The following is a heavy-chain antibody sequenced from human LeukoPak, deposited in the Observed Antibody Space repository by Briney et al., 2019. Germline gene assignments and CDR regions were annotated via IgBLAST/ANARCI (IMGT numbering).Heavy chain of an antibody. D-gene: IGHD3-10*01. CDR1: GGSISSGGYY. CDR3: ARSRSVGSGSYYAIFDY. Sequence: PSETLSLTCTVSGGSISSGGYYWSWIRQHPGKGLEWIGYIYYSGSTYYNPSLKSRVTISVDTSKNQFSLKLSSVTAADTAVYYCARSRSVGSGSYYAIFDYWGQGTLVTVSS. V-gene: IGHV4-31*03. J-gene: IGHJ4*02. CDR2: IYYSGST.